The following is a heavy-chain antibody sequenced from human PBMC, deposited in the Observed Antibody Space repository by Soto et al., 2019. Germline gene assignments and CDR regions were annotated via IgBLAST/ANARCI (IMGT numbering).Heavy chain of an antibody. CDR3: AREGGIVGATAADY. CDR1: GGSISSGGYY. Sequence: QVQLQESGPGLVKPSQTLSLTCTVSGGSISSGGYYWSWIRQHPGKGLEWIGYIYYSGSTYYNPSLKIRVTISVDTSKNQFSLKLSAVTAADTAVYYCAREGGIVGATAADYWGQGTLVTVSS. CDR2: IYYSGST. V-gene: IGHV4-31*03. D-gene: IGHD1-26*01. J-gene: IGHJ4*02.